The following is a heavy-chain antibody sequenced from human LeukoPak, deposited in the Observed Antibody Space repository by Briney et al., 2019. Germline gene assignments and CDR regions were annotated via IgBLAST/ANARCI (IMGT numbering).Heavy chain of an antibody. Sequence: ASVKVSCKASGYTFSSFGISWVRQAPGQGLGWMGWISAYNGDTNYAQNLQGRVTMTTDTSTDTAYMELRSLRSDDTAVYYCARDGLSYTNPNNWFDPWGQGTLVTVSS. CDR2: ISAYNGDT. CDR3: ARDGLSYTNPNNWFDP. J-gene: IGHJ5*02. V-gene: IGHV1-18*01. D-gene: IGHD2-2*02. CDR1: GYTFSSFG.